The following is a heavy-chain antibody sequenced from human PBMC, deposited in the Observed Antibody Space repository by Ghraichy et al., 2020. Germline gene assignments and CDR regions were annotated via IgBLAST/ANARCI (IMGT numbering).Heavy chain of an antibody. CDR1: GFTFSSYE. V-gene: IGHV3-48*03. Sequence: GSLRLSCAASGFTFSSYEMNWVRQAPGKGREWVSYISTSGATIYYADSVKGRFTISRDNAKNSLDLQMNSLRAEDTAVYYCAGHEYCGGDCYSGNAFDIWGQGIMVTVSS. CDR3: AGHEYCGGDCYSGNAFDI. CDR2: ISTSGATI. D-gene: IGHD2-21*01. J-gene: IGHJ3*02.